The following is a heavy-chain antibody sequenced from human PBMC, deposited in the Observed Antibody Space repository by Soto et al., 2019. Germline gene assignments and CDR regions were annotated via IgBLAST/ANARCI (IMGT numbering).Heavy chain of an antibody. J-gene: IGHJ4*02. CDR2: ISGSGDST. Sequence: GGSLRLSCAASGFTFINYAMSWVRQAPGQGLEWVSGISGSGDSTDYADSVKGRFTISRDNSKNTLYLQMNSPRDEDTAIYYCAKVTSGWTLTEPIDYWGQGTLVTVSS. V-gene: IGHV3-23*01. D-gene: IGHD6-19*01. CDR1: GFTFINYA. CDR3: AKVTSGWTLTEPIDY.